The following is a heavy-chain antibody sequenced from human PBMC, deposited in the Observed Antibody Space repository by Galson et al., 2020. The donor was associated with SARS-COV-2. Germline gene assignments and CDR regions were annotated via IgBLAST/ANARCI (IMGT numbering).Heavy chain of an antibody. J-gene: IGHJ3*02. V-gene: IGHV4-61*08. Sequence: SETLSLTCTVSGGSISSGGYYWSWIRQHPGKGLEWIGYIYYSGSTNYNPSLKSRVTISVDTSKNQFSLKLSSVTAADTAVYYCARGLWSSYEDAFDIWGQGTMVTVSS. CDR1: GGSISSGGYY. CDR3: ARGLWSSYEDAFDI. D-gene: IGHD3-10*01. CDR2: IYYSGST.